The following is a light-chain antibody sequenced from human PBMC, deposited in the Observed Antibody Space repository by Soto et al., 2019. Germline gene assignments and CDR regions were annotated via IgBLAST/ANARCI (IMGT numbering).Light chain of an antibody. CDR2: AAS. CDR3: QQYGSSPPVT. J-gene: IGKJ4*01. V-gene: IGKV3-20*01. Sequence: ETVLTQSPATLSLSPGEGATLSCRASQSVSTYLAWYQQKPGQAPRLLIYAASSRATGIPDRFSGSGSATDFTLTISRLEPEDFAVYYCQQYGSSPPVTFGGGTMVDI. CDR1: QSVSTY.